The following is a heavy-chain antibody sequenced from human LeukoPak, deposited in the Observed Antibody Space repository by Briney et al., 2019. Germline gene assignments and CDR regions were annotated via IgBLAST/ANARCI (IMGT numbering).Heavy chain of an antibody. D-gene: IGHD2-15*01. CDR3: ASGVGECSGGSCYSDYYYYYMDV. J-gene: IGHJ6*03. CDR1: GFTFSSYW. V-gene: IGHV3-74*01. CDR2: INSDGSSA. Sequence: GGSLRLSCAASGFTFSSYWMHWVRQAPGKGLVWVSRINSDGSSASYADSVKGRFTISRDNAKNTLYLQMNSLRAEDTAVYYCASGVGECSGGSCYSDYYYYYMDVWGKGTTVTISS.